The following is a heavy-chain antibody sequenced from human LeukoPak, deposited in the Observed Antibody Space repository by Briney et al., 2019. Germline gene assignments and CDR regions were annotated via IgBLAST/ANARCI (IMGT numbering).Heavy chain of an antibody. Sequence: PGGSLRLSCTASGFTFNNYNLNWVRQAPGKGLEWVSSISSSTYIYYADSVKGRFTVSRDNAKNSLYLQMNSLRAEDTAVYYCARDSPGAAAGSLDYWGQGTLVTVSS. CDR2: ISSSTYI. CDR3: ARDSPGAAAGSLDY. J-gene: IGHJ4*02. V-gene: IGHV3-69-1*02. CDR1: GFTFNNYN. D-gene: IGHD6-13*01.